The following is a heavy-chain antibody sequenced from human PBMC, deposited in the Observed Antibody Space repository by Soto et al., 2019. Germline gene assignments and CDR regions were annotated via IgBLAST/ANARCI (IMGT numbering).Heavy chain of an antibody. V-gene: IGHV1-3*01. D-gene: IGHD1-1*01. CDR3: ARGALTNECDY. CDR1: GYTFTSYA. Sequence: ASVKVSCKASGYTFTSYAMHWVRQAPGQRLEWMGWINAGNGNTKYSQKFQGRVTITRDTSASTAHMELSSLRSEDTAVYYCARGALTNECDYWGQGTLVTVSS. CDR2: INAGNGNT. J-gene: IGHJ4*02.